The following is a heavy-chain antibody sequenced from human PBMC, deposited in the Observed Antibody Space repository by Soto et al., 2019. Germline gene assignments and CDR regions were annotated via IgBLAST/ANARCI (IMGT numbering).Heavy chain of an antibody. CDR2: IKSKTDGGTT. Sequence: GGSLRLSCAASGFTFSNAWMNWVRQAPGKGLEWVGRIKSKTDGGTTDYAAPVKGRFTISRDDSKNTLYLQMNSLKTEDTAVYYCTTHATIKVQDYYSYGMDVWGQGTTVTVSS. D-gene: IGHD5-12*01. V-gene: IGHV3-15*07. CDR1: GFTFSNAW. CDR3: TTHATIKVQDYYSYGMDV. J-gene: IGHJ6*02.